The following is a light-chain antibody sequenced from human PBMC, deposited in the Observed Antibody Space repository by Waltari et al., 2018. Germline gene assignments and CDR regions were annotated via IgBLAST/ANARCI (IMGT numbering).Light chain of an antibody. CDR1: FTNLGNGH. J-gene: IGLJ3*02. V-gene: IGLV1-51*01. Sequence: QSVLTQPPSVSAAPGQKVTISCSGSFTNLGNGHISWYQQVPRAAPKHLIYDNDTRPPATPCRFSASHSGTSATRGITGVQTGDEADYYCGTWNIGLSLWVFGGGTRLTVL. CDR3: GTWNIGLSLWV. CDR2: DND.